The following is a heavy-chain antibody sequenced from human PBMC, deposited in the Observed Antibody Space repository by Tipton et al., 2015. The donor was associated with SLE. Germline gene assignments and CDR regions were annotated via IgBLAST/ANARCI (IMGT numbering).Heavy chain of an antibody. V-gene: IGHV4-39*07. J-gene: IGHJ3*01. Sequence: LRLSCTVSGGSLSSSTYYWGWIRQPPGKGLEWIGSTYYSGDHHHNPSLQSRVTISVDPSKNQFSLTLMSVTAADTAVYFCARIIAGHGDAFDVWGQGTMVTVSS. CDR3: ARIIAGHGDAFDV. CDR1: GGSLSSSTYY. CDR2: TYYSGDH.